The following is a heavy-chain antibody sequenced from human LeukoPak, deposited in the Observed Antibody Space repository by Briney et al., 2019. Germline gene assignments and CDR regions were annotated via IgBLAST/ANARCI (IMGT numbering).Heavy chain of an antibody. CDR1: GGTFSSYA. Sequence: ASVKVSCKASGGTFSSYAISWVRQAPGQGLEWMGGIIPIFGTANYAQKFQGRVTITADESTSTAYMELSSLRSDDTAVYYCARDTPLLDDYGSGSPRGYYYYGMDVWGQGTTVTVSS. V-gene: IGHV1-69*13. CDR3: ARDTPLLDDYGSGSPRGYYYYGMDV. D-gene: IGHD3-10*01. J-gene: IGHJ6*02. CDR2: IIPIFGTA.